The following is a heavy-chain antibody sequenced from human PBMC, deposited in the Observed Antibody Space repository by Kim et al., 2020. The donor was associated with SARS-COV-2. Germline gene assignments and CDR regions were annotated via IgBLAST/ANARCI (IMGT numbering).Heavy chain of an antibody. CDR2: IVVGSGNT. CDR1: GFTFTSSA. V-gene: IGHV1-58*01. D-gene: IGHD3-9*01. Sequence: ASVKVSCKASGFTFTSSAVQWVRQARGQRLEWIGWIVVGSGNTNYAQKFQERVTITRDMSTSTAYMELSSLRSEDTAVYYCAADDILTGYGGSDPHWGQGTLVTVSS. J-gene: IGHJ1*01. CDR3: AADDILTGYGGSDPH.